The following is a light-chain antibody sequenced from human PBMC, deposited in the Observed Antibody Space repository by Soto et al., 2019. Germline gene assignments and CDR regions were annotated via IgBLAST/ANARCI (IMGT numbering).Light chain of an antibody. CDR2: DAS. J-gene: IGKJ4*01. Sequence: EIVLTQSPATLSLSPGERATLSCRASQSVTTFLAWYQQKPDRAPRLLIYDASTRATGIPARFSGSGSGTYFTLTISSLEPEDCAVYYCQQRSNWPPVITFGGGTKVEIK. V-gene: IGKV3-11*01. CDR1: QSVTTF. CDR3: QQRSNWPPVIT.